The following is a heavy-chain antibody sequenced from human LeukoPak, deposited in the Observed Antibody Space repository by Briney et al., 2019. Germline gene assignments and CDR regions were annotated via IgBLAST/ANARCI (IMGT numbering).Heavy chain of an antibody. Sequence: ASVKVSCKASGYTFTGYYIHWVRQAPGQGLEWMGWINPNSGGTNYAQKFQGRVTMTRDTSISTAYMELSRLRSDDTAVYYCARVSHSSGYYQIDYWGQGTLVTVSS. V-gene: IGHV1-2*02. D-gene: IGHD3-22*01. J-gene: IGHJ4*02. CDR3: ARVSHSSGYYQIDY. CDR2: INPNSGGT. CDR1: GYTFTGYY.